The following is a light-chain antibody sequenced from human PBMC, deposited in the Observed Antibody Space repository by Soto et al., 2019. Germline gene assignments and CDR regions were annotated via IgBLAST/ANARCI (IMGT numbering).Light chain of an antibody. V-gene: IGKV1-33*01. CDR3: QQYDNLALT. CDR1: QDIKNY. Sequence: DIQMTQSPSSLSASVGDRVTITCQASQDIKNYLNWHQQKSGKAPKLLIYDASNLETGVPSRFSGSGSGTDFTFTISSLQPEDIATYYCQQYDNLALTFGGGTKVDIK. CDR2: DAS. J-gene: IGKJ4*01.